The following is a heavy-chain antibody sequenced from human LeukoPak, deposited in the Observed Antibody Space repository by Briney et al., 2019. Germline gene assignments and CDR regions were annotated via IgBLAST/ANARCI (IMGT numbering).Heavy chain of an antibody. CDR3: AREYTYSSSWYHYYYGMDV. CDR2: ISAYNGNT. D-gene: IGHD6-13*01. CDR1: GYTFTSYA. J-gene: IGHJ6*02. V-gene: IGHV1-18*01. Sequence: GASVKVSCKASGYTFTSYAMHWVRQAPGQRLEWMGWISAYNGNTNYAQKLQGRVTMTTDTSTSTAYMELRSLRSDDTAVYYCAREYTYSSSWYHYYYGMDVWGQGTTVTVSS.